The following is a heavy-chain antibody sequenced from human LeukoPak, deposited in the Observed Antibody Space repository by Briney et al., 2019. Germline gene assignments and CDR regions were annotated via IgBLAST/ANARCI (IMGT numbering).Heavy chain of an antibody. CDR1: GGSISSDSHY. Sequence: TLSLTCTVSGGSISSDSHYWSWIRQHPGTGLEWIGYIYYGGSTYYNPSLKSRVIISVDTSKNQFSLKLSSVTAADTAVYYCARVEFRYSTKPFDIWGQGTMVTVSS. CDR3: ARVEFRYSTKPFDI. J-gene: IGHJ3*02. CDR2: IYYGGST. V-gene: IGHV4-31*03. D-gene: IGHD3-9*01.